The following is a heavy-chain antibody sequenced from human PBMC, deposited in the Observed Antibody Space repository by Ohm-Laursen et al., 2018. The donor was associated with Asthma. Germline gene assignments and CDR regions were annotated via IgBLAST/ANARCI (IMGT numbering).Heavy chain of an antibody. D-gene: IGHD3-10*01. Sequence: SLRLSCSASGLSFSSSWMTWVRQAPGKGPEWVAHIKEDGSEESYLASVKGRFTISRDNAKNSLYLQMNSLRAEDTAVYYCARDYATMVQAGMDVWGQGTTVTVSS. CDR2: IKEDGSEE. CDR3: ARDYATMVQAGMDV. V-gene: IGHV3-7*01. CDR1: GLSFSSSW. J-gene: IGHJ6*02.